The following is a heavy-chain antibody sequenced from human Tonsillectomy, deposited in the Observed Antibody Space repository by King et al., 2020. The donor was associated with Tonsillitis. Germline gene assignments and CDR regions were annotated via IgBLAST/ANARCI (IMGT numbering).Heavy chain of an antibody. V-gene: IGHV5-51*01. CDR2: IYPGDSDT. D-gene: IGHD5-18*01. Sequence: QLVQSGAEVKKPGESLKISCKGSGYSFTSYWIGWVRQMPGKGLEWMGIIYPGDSDTRYSPSFQGQVTISADKSISTAYLQWSSLKASDTAMYYCARRGNRVDTPYYYSYGMDVWGQGTTVTVSS. J-gene: IGHJ6*02. CDR1: GYSFTSYW. CDR3: ARRGNRVDTPYYYSYGMDV.